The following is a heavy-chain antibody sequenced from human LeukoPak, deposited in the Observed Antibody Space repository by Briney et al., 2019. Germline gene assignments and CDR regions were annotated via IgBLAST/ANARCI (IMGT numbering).Heavy chain of an antibody. CDR2: IYYSGST. CDR1: GGSISSYY. V-gene: IGHV4-59*01. J-gene: IGHJ4*02. CDR3: AREEAV. Sequence: SETLSLTCTVSGGSISSYYWSWIRQPPGKGLEWIGYIYYSGSTNYNPSLKSRVTISVDTSNNQFSLKMRSVTAADTAVYYCAREEAVWGQGTLVTVSS.